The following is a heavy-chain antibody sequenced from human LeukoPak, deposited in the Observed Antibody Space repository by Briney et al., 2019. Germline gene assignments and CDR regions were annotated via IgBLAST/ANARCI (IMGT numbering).Heavy chain of an antibody. CDR1: GFTVSSNY. D-gene: IGHD2-15*01. V-gene: IGHV3-23*01. J-gene: IGHJ6*03. CDR2: ISGSGGST. Sequence: HPGGSLRLSSAASGFTVSSNYMSWVRQAPGKGLEWVSAISGSGGSTYYADSVKGRFTISRDNSKNTLYLQMNSLRAEDTAVYCCAKEQRLLHYYYYMDVWGKGTTVTVSS. CDR3: AKEQRLLHYYYYMDV.